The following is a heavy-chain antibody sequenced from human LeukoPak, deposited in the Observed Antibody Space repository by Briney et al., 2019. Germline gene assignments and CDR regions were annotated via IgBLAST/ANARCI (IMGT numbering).Heavy chain of an antibody. CDR3: AKDAQLDYYDSSGYYTFQH. D-gene: IGHD3-22*01. J-gene: IGHJ1*01. Sequence: GGSLRLSCAASGFTFSSYAMSWVRQAPGKGLEWVSAISGSGGSTYYADSVKGRFTISRDNSKNTLYLQMNSLRAEDTAVYYCAKDAQLDYYDSSGYYTFQHWGLGTLVTVSS. CDR2: ISGSGGST. V-gene: IGHV3-23*01. CDR1: GFTFSSYA.